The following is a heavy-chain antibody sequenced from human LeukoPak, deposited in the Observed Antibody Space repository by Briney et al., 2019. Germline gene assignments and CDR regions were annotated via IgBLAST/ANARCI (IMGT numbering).Heavy chain of an antibody. Sequence: ASVKVSCKASGGTFSSYAISWVRQAPGQGLEWMGGTIPIFGTANYAQKFQGRVTITADESTSTAYMELSSLRSEDTAVYYCARDLVTMIPDYGMDVWGQGTTVTVSS. CDR1: GGTFSSYA. V-gene: IGHV1-69*13. CDR2: TIPIFGTA. D-gene: IGHD3-22*01. J-gene: IGHJ6*02. CDR3: ARDLVTMIPDYGMDV.